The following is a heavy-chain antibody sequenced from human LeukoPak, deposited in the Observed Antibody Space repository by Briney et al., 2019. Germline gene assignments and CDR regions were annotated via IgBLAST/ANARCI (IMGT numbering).Heavy chain of an antibody. CDR1: GGSISSGGYY. CDR2: IYYSGST. Sequence: SETLSLTCTVSGGSISSGGYYWSWIRQHPGKGLEWIGYIYYSGSTNFNPSLKSRVTLSLDTSKNQFSLKLISVTAADTAVYYCARGAGKYYFHGMDVWGQGTTVTVSS. J-gene: IGHJ6*02. V-gene: IGHV4-61*08. CDR3: ARGAGKYYFHGMDV.